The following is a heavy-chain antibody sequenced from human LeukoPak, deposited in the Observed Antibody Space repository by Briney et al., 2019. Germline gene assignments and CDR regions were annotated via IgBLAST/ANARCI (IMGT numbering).Heavy chain of an antibody. CDR3: ARAEYGSGSYSDY. V-gene: IGHV4-34*01. D-gene: IGHD3-10*01. CDR2: INHSGST. CDR1: GGSFSGYY. J-gene: IGHJ4*02. Sequence: NPSETLSLTCAVYGGSFSGYYWSWIRQPPGKGLEWIGEINHSGSTNYNPSLKSRVTISVDTSKNQFSLKLSSVTAADTAVYYCARAEYGSGSYSDYWGQGTLVTVSS.